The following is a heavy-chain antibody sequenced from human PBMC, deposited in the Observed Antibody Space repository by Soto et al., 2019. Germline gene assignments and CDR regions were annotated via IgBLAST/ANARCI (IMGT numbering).Heavy chain of an antibody. CDR2: TRNKANRYTT. J-gene: IGHJ2*01. CDR3: ASVVVDKWYFDV. Sequence: EVQLVESGGGLVQPGGSLRLSCAASGFTFSDHYMDWVRQAPGKGLEWVGRTRNKANRYTTEYAASVKGRFTISRDDSKNSRYLQMNSLKTEDTAVYYCASVVVDKWYFDVWGRGTLVTVSS. V-gene: IGHV3-72*01. D-gene: IGHD2-2*01. CDR1: GFTFSDHY.